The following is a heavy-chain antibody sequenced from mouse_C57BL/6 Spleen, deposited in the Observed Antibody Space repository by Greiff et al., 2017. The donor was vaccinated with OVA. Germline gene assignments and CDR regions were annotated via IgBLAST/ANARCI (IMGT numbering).Heavy chain of an antibody. D-gene: IGHD4-1*01. Sequence: GGGLVQPKGSLKLSCAASGFSFNTYAMNWVRQAPGKGLEWVARIRSKSNNYATYYADSVKDRFTISRDDSESMLYLQMNNLKTEDTAMYYCVRDPGTFFDYWGQGTTLTVSS. J-gene: IGHJ2*01. CDR2: IRSKSNNYAT. CDR3: VRDPGTFFDY. V-gene: IGHV10-1*01. CDR1: GFSFNTYA.